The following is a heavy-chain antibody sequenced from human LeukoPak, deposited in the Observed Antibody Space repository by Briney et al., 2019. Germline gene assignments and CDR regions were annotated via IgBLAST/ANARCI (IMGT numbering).Heavy chain of an antibody. CDR1: GFTFSNYA. Sequence: GGSLRLSCAASGFTFSNYAMNWVRQAPGKGLEWVSTISGSGGSTYYADSVKGRFTISRDNSKNTLYLQMNSLRADDTAVYYCARRGTIDYYFEYWGQGTLVTVSS. CDR2: ISGSGGST. CDR3: ARRGTIDYYFEY. J-gene: IGHJ4*02. V-gene: IGHV3-23*01.